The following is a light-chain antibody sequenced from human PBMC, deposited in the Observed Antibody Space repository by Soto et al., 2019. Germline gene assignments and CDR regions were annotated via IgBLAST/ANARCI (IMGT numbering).Light chain of an antibody. CDR2: GTS. V-gene: IGKV3-20*01. Sequence: EIVLTQSPGTLSLSPGDRATLSCRASQRISSIYLAWYQQKPGLAPRLLIYGTSIRASGIPDRFSGSGSGTDFTLTITRLEPEDCAVYYCQQYGSSYRSFGQGTKVEIK. CDR3: QQYGSSYRS. J-gene: IGKJ1*01. CDR1: QRISSIY.